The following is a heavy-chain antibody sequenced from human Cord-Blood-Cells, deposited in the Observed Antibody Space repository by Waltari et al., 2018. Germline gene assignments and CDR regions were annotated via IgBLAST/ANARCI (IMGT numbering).Heavy chain of an antibody. Sequence: LQLQVSGPGRVKPSETLFLTCTVSGRSLIVSRSHWVWIRQPPGKGLEWIGSIYYSGSTYYNPSLKSRVTISVDTSKNQFSLKLSSVTAADTAVYYCARHVRYSSSSGAFDIWGQGTMVTVSS. CDR1: GRSLIVSRSH. CDR2: IYYSGST. V-gene: IGHV4-39*01. D-gene: IGHD6-6*01. J-gene: IGHJ3*02. CDR3: ARHVRYSSSSGAFDI.